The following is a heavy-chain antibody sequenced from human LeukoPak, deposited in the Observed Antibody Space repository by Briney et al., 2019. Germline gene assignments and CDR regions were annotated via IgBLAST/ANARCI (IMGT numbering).Heavy chain of an antibody. J-gene: IGHJ4*02. CDR2: IRYDGNNK. D-gene: IGHD6-13*01. V-gene: IGHV3-30*02. CDR3: AKVPAAAAGTLLFDY. CDR1: GFPFSSYG. Sequence: PGGSLRLSCAASGFPFSSYGMHWVRQAPGKGLEWVAFIRYDGNNKYYADSVKGRFTISRDNSKNTLYLQMNSLRAEDTAVYYCAKVPAAAAGTLLFDYWGQGTLVTVSS.